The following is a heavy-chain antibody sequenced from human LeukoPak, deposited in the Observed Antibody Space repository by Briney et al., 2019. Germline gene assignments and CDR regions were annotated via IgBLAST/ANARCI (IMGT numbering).Heavy chain of an antibody. J-gene: IGHJ4*02. CDR1: GFTFSSYS. CDR3: ARDTGSTSSYGSDY. V-gene: IGHV3-48*01. CDR2: ISSSSSTI. Sequence: GESLKISCAASGFTFSSYSMNWVRQAPGKGLEWVSYISSSSSTIYYADSVKGRFTISRDNAKNSLYLQMNSLRAEDTAVYYCARDTGSTSSYGSDYWGQGTLVTVSS. D-gene: IGHD2-2*01.